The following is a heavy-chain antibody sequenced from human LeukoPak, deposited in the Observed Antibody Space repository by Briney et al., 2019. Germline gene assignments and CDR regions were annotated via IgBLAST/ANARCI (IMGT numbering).Heavy chain of an antibody. J-gene: IGHJ4*02. CDR1: GFTFSTYW. V-gene: IGHV3-7*03. CDR3: ARDGYCSGGSCYSVSWVLDY. Sequence: GGSLRLSCAASGFTFSTYWMSWVRQAPGKGLEWVANVKQDGSEKYYVDSVKGRFTISRDNSKNTLYLQMNSLRAEDTAVYYCARDGYCSGGSCYSVSWVLDYWGQGTLVTVSS. CDR2: VKQDGSEK. D-gene: IGHD2-15*01.